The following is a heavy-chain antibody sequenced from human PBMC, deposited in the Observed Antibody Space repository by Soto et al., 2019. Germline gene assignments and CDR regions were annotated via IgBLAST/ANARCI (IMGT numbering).Heavy chain of an antibody. Sequence: EVQLLESGGGSVQPGGSLRLSCAASGFTFSSYAMTWVRQAPGKGLEWVSSVSGSGGSPYYADSVKGRFTISRDNSTTLYLQMISLRGEDTGVYYCAKMRGGANVGNSGAFDTWGQGTMVSVSS. CDR3: AKMRGGANVGNSGAFDT. V-gene: IGHV3-23*01. D-gene: IGHD7-27*01. CDR1: GFTFSSYA. CDR2: VSGSGGSP. J-gene: IGHJ3*02.